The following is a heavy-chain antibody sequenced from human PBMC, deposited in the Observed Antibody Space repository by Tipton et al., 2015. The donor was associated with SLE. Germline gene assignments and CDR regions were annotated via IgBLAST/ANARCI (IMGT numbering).Heavy chain of an antibody. V-gene: IGHV4-30-2*01. CDR1: GGSINSGGYS. CDR3: AEGGAKGVLDY. CDR2: IYHDGST. D-gene: IGHD2-8*01. Sequence: TLSLTCAVSGGSINSGGYSWSWIRQPPGKGLEWVGYIYHDGSTYYNPSLESRVTFSIDTSKTHFSLRLISVTAADTAVYYCAEGGAKGVLDYWGQGTLVTVSS. J-gene: IGHJ4*02.